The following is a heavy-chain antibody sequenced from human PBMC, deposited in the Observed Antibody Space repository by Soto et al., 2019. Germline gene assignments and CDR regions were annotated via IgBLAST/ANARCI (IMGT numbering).Heavy chain of an antibody. J-gene: IGHJ4*02. CDR2: ISSSGGSTK. V-gene: IGHV3-48*03. CDR3: ARGVFYYYGSSGYSPDY. CDR1: GLTFSSFE. D-gene: IGHD3-22*01. Sequence: PGWSLRLSCADSGLTFSSFEMNWVRQAPGKGLEWVSYISSSGGSTKYYADSVKGRFTISRDNAKNSLYLQMNSLRAEDTAVYYCARGVFYYYGSSGYSPDYWGQRTLVTGSS.